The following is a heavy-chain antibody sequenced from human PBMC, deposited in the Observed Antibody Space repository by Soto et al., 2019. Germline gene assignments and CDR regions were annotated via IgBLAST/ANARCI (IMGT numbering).Heavy chain of an antibody. V-gene: IGHV1-69*06. CDR3: ARYCSGGSCYGLSNYYYYYGMDV. CDR1: GGTFSSYA. Sequence: GASVKVSCKASGGTFSSYAISWVRQAPGQGLEWMGGIIPIFGTANYAQKFQGRVTITADKSTSTAYMELSSLRSEDTAVYYCARYCSGGSCYGLSNYYYYYGMDVWGQGTTVTVSS. D-gene: IGHD2-15*01. J-gene: IGHJ6*02. CDR2: IIPIFGTA.